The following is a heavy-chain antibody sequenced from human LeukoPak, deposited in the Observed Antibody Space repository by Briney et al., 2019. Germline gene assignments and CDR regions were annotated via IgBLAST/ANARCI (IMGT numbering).Heavy chain of an antibody. J-gene: IGHJ3*02. CDR3: ARDRSSGWYKDAFDI. CDR2: IYYSGST. V-gene: IGHV4-39*07. CDR1: GGSISSYY. D-gene: IGHD6-19*01. Sequence: SETLSLTCTVSGGSISSYYWGWIRQPPGKGLEWIGSIYYSGSTYYNPSLKSRVTISVDTSKNQFSLKLSSVTAADTAVYYCARDRSSGWYKDAFDIWGQGTMVTVSS.